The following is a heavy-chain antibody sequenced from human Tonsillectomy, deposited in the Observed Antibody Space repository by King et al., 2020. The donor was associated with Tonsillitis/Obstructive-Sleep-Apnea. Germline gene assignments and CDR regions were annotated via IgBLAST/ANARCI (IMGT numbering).Heavy chain of an antibody. CDR2: MNPNSGDT. Sequence: QLVQSGAELKKPGASVKVSCKGSGYIFTSFDINWVRQVTGQGLEWMGWMNPNSGDTGYAQKFQGRVTMTRNSSLSTAYIELTSLRSEDTAVYYCARGRRGYGGSLTYYFYYMDVWGKGTTVTVSS. D-gene: IGHD4-23*01. CDR1: GYIFTSFD. V-gene: IGHV1-8*01. CDR3: ARGRRGYGGSLTYYFYYMDV. J-gene: IGHJ6*03.